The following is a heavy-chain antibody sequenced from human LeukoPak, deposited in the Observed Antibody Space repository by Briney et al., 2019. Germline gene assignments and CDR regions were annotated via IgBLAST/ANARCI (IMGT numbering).Heavy chain of an antibody. CDR3: VRPSAAEGWFDT. V-gene: IGHV4-39*01. Sequence: PSETLSLTCTVSGDSISTSSSYWGWIRQPPGKGLEWIGSMYYIGNTYYNPSLESRLTISVDTSKNQFSLKLSSATAADTAVYYCVRPSAAEGWFDTWGQGTLVTVPS. CDR2: MYYIGNT. CDR1: GDSISTSSSY. J-gene: IGHJ5*02. D-gene: IGHD6-13*01.